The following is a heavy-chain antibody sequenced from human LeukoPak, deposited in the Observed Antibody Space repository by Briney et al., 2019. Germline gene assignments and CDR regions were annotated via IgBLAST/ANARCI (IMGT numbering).Heavy chain of an antibody. V-gene: IGHV3-30*18. D-gene: IGHD6-19*01. Sequence: GRSLRLSCAASGFTFSSYGMHWVRQAPGKGLEWVAVISYDGSNKYYADSVKGRFTISRGNSKNTLYLQMNSLRAEDTAVYYCAKDTGVAGIDYWGQGTLVTVSS. CDR1: GFTFSSYG. CDR2: ISYDGSNK. CDR3: AKDTGVAGIDY. J-gene: IGHJ4*02.